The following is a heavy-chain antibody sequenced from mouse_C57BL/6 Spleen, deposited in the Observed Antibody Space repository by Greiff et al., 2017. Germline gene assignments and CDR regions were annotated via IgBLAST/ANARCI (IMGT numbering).Heavy chain of an antibody. CDR2: INPNNGGT. D-gene: IGHD1-1*01. V-gene: IGHV1-26*01. J-gene: IGHJ3*01. Sequence: EVQLQQSGPELVKPGASVKISCKASGYTFTDYYMNWVKQSHGKSLEWIGDINPNNGGTSYNQKFKGKATLTVDKSSSTAYMELRSLTSEDSAVYYCARVYGSSPPWFAYWGQGTLVTVSA. CDR1: GYTFTDYY. CDR3: ARVYGSSPPWFAY.